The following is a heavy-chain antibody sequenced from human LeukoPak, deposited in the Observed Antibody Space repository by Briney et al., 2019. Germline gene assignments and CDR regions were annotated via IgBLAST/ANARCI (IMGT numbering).Heavy chain of an antibody. J-gene: IGHJ4*02. D-gene: IGHD2-21*01. Sequence: SVKVSCKASGGIFSSYAISWVRQAPGQGLEWMGRIIPILGIGNYAQKFQGRVTITADKSTSTVYMELSSLGFEDTAVYYCARVVVLSEAFDYWGQGTLVSVSS. CDR2: IIPILGIG. CDR3: ARVVVLSEAFDY. V-gene: IGHV1-69*04. CDR1: GGIFSSYA.